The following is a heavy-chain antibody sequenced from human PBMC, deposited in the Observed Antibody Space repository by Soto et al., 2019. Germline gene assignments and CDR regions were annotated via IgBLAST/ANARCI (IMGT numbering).Heavy chain of an antibody. CDR1: GGSFSGVY. Sequence: PSETLSLTCAVHGGSFSGVYYTWIRQPPEKGLEWIGEINNSGSSNNNPPPTSRVPMSLATSRTQFSLSLNSVTAADTAVYYCARMAGPWYFDLWGRCTLVTVSS. V-gene: IGHV4-34*01. CDR3: ARMAGPWYFDL. J-gene: IGHJ2*01. CDR2: INNSGSS.